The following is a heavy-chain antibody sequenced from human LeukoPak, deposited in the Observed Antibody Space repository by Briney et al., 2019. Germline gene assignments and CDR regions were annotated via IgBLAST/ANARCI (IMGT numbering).Heavy chain of an antibody. CDR2: ISGSATGSVTT. CDR1: GFTFSTYA. CDR3: ARDKSVYSSGWSDAFDI. D-gene: IGHD6-19*01. J-gene: IGHJ3*02. V-gene: IGHV3-23*01. Sequence: PGGSLRLSCAASGFTFSTYAMNWVRQAPGKGLEWVSAISGSATGSVTTYYTDSVKGRFTISRDNSKNTLYLQMNSLRAEDTAVYYCARDKSVYSSGWSDAFDIWGQGTMVTVSS.